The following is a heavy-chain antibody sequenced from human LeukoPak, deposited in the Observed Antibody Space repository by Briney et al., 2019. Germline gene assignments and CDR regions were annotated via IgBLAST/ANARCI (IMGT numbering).Heavy chain of an antibody. CDR1: GYTFTSYG. V-gene: IGHV1-18*01. J-gene: IGHJ6*02. D-gene: IGHD3-3*01. CDR3: ARGRTRYDFWSGYYLYYYYYGMDV. CDR2: ISAYNGNT. Sequence: ASVKVSCKASGYTFTSYGISWVRQAPGQGLEWMGWISAYNGNTNYAQKLQGRVTMTTDTSTSTAYMELRSLRSEDTAVYYCARGRTRYDFWSGYYLYYYYYGMDVWGQGTTVTVSS.